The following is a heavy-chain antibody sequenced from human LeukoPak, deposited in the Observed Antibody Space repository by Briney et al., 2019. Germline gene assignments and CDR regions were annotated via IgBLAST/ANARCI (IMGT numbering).Heavy chain of an antibody. J-gene: IGHJ5*02. D-gene: IGHD6-19*01. V-gene: IGHV4-59*01. CDR1: GGSISSYS. Sequence: PSETLSLTCTVSGGSISSYSWSWIRQPAGKGLEWIGYIYYSGSTNYNPSLKSRVTISVDKSKNQFSLKLSSVTAADTAVYYCARGRGRQWLFRFDPWGQGTLVTVSS. CDR2: IYYSGST. CDR3: ARGRGRQWLFRFDP.